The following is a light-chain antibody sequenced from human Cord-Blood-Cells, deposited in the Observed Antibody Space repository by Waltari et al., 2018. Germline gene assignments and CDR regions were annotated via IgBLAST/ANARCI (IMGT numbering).Light chain of an antibody. CDR2: YDS. J-gene: IGLJ1*01. CDR1: NIGSKS. V-gene: IGLV3-21*04. CDR3: QVWDSSSDHYV. Sequence: SYVLTQPPSVSVAPGKPARITCGGTNIGSKSVNWYQQKPGHAPVLVIYYDSDRPSGIPERFSGSNSGNTATLTISRVEAGDEADYYCQVWDSSSDHYVFGTGTKVTVL.